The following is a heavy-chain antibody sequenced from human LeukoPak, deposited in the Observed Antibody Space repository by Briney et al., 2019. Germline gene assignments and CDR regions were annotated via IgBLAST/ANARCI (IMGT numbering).Heavy chain of an antibody. CDR3: AELGITMIGGV. D-gene: IGHD3-10*02. J-gene: IGHJ6*04. V-gene: IGHV3-48*03. Sequence: GTLSLTCVVSGDSITSSNWWNWVRQAPGKGLEWVSYISSSGSTIYYADSVKGRFTISRDNAKNSLYLQMNSLRAEDTAVYYCAELGITMIGGVWGKGTTVTISS. CDR1: GDSITSSNW. CDR2: ISSSGSTI.